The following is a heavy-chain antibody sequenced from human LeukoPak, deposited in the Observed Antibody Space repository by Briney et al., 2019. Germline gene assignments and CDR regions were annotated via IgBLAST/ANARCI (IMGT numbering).Heavy chain of an antibody. CDR3: ARDRNTDFWSGYYTNYFDY. CDR1: GFTFTSSG. V-gene: IGHV3-7*01. D-gene: IGHD3-3*01. Sequence: GGSLRLSCSASGFTFTSSGMSWVRQAPGKGLEWVATIKQDGGEKYYVDSVKGRFTISRDNAKNLLYLQMNSLRAEDTAVYYCARDRNTDFWSGYYTNYFDYWGQGTLVTVSS. CDR2: IKQDGGEK. J-gene: IGHJ4*02.